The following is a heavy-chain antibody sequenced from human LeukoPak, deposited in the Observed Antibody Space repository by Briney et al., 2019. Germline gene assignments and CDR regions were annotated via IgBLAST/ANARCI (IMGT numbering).Heavy chain of an antibody. V-gene: IGHV3-30-3*01. CDR3: ARSPDGETFDY. D-gene: IGHD2-8*02. J-gene: IGHJ4*02. Sequence: GRSLRLSCAASGFTFSSYVMHWVRQAPGKGLEWVAVISYDRSSKYYADSLKGRFTISRDNSKNTLYLQMNSLRAEDTAVYYCARSPDGETFDYWGQGILVTVSS. CDR2: ISYDRSSK. CDR1: GFTFSSYV.